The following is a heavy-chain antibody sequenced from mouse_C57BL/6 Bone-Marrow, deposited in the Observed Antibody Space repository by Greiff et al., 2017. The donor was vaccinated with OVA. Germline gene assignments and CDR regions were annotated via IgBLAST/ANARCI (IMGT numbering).Heavy chain of an antibody. J-gene: IGHJ3*01. CDR3: ARGYYGSIAY. D-gene: IGHD1-1*01. Sequence: EVQLQQSGPVLVKPGASVKMSCKASGYTFTDYYMNWVKQSHGKSLEWIGVINPYNGGTSYNQKFKGKATLTVDKSSSTAYMELNSLTSEDSAVYYCARGYYGSIAYWGQGTLVTVSA. V-gene: IGHV1-19*01. CDR2: INPYNGGT. CDR1: GYTFTDYY.